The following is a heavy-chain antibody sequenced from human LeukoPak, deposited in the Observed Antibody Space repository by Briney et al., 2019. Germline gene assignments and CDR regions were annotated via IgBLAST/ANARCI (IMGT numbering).Heavy chain of an antibody. CDR2: IYNTGST. V-gene: IGHV4-61*02. J-gene: IGHJ5*02. CDR3: ARAGYDFLTDTENWFDP. D-gene: IGHD3-9*01. Sequence: SETLSLTCAVSGGSISSGGYYWSWVRQPAGKGLEWIGRIYNTGSTNYNPSLKSRVTISVDTSKNQFSLKLSSVTAADTAVYYCARAGYDFLTDTENWFDPWGQGTLVTVSS. CDR1: GGSISSGGYY.